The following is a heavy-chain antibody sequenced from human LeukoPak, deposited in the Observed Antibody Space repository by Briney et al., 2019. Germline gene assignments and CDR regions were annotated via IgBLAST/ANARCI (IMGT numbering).Heavy chain of an antibody. CDR1: AYTFISYG. Sequence: GASVKVSCKASAYTFISYGISWVRQAPGQGLEWMGWISGHSGNTNYAQKLQGRVTMTTDTSTSTAYMELRSLRSDDTAVYYCARDCSSSTRYVALDIWGQGTKVTVSS. J-gene: IGHJ3*02. CDR2: ISGHSGNT. V-gene: IGHV1-18*01. CDR3: ARDCSSSTRYVALDI. D-gene: IGHD2-2*01.